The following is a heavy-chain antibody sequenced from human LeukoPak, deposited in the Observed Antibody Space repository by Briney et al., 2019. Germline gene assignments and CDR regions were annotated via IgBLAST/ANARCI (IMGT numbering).Heavy chain of an antibody. J-gene: IGHJ3*02. CDR1: AGSINSSNW. D-gene: IGHD1-26*01. Sequence: SETLSLTCVVSAGSINSSNWWSWVRQPPGKGLEWIGEIYHDGTTNCNPSLKSRLTVSVDKSKNEFSLTLSSVTAADTALYYCTTWYSGSRHPSFEIWGQGTMVTVSS. CDR2: IYHDGTT. CDR3: TTWYSGSRHPSFEI. V-gene: IGHV4-4*02.